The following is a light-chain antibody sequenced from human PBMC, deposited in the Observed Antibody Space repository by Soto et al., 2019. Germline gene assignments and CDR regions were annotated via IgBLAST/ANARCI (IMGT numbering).Light chain of an antibody. CDR2: ANT. J-gene: IGLJ1*01. Sequence: QSVLTQPPSVSGAPGQRVTISCTGSSSNIGAGYDVHWYQQLPGTAPRLLINANTNRPSGVPDRFSGSKSGTSASLAITGLQAEDEADYYCQSYDSSIYVFGTGTKVTVL. CDR3: QSYDSSIYV. V-gene: IGLV1-40*01. CDR1: SSNIGAGYD.